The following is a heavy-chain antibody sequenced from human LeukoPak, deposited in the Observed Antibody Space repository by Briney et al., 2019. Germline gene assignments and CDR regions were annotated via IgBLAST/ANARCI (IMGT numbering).Heavy chain of an antibody. CDR2: ISAYNGNT. D-gene: IGHD6-19*01. CDR1: GNTFTSYA. CDR3: ARFGLGKHIEVAGIPFDI. Sequence: GASVTVSCTASGNTFTSYAITWVRQAPGQGREWMGWISAYNGNTNYAQKLQGRVTMTTDTSTSTAYMELRSLRSDDTALYYCARFGLGKHIEVAGIPFDIWGQGTMVTVSS. J-gene: IGHJ3*02. V-gene: IGHV1-18*01.